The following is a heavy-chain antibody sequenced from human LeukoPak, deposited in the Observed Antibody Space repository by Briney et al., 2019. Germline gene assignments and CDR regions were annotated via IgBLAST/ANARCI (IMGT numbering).Heavy chain of an antibody. CDR3: ATVAVAHYYYYGMDV. J-gene: IGHJ6*02. CDR2: FDPEDGET. Sequence: ASVKVSCKVSGYTLTELSMHWVRQAPGKGLEWMGGFDPEDGETIYAQKFQGRVTITEDTSTDTAYMELSSLRSEDTAVYYCATVAVAHYYYYGMDVWGQGTTVTVSS. D-gene: IGHD6-19*01. V-gene: IGHV1-24*01. CDR1: GYTLTELS.